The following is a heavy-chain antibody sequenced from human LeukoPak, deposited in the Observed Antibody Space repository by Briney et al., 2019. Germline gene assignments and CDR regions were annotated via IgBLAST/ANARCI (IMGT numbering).Heavy chain of an antibody. D-gene: IGHD2-15*01. CDR1: GYTFTSYD. CDR2: MNPNSGNT. Sequence: GASVKVSCKASGYTFTSYDINWVRQATGQGLEWMGWMNPNSGNTGYAQKFQGRVTMTRNTSISTAYMELSSLRSEDTAVYYCARGLGSTPPDNWFDPWGQGTLVTVSS. CDR3: ARGLGSTPPDNWFDP. V-gene: IGHV1-8*01. J-gene: IGHJ5*02.